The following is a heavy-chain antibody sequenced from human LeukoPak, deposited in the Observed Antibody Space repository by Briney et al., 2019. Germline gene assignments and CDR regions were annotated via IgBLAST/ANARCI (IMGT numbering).Heavy chain of an antibody. V-gene: IGHV7-4-1*02. D-gene: IGHD3-22*01. CDR1: GYTFTSYA. CDR3: ARGPQRWYDSSGYYWNY. Sequence: ASVKVSCKASGYTFTSYAMNWVRQAPGQGLEWMGWINTNTGNPTYALGFTGRFVFSLDTSVSTAYLQISSLKAEDTAVYYCARGPQRWYDSSGYYWNYWGQGTLVTVSS. CDR2: INTNTGNP. J-gene: IGHJ4*02.